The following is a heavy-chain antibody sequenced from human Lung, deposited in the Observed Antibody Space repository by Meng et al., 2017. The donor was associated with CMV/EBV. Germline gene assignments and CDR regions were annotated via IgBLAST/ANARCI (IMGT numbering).Heavy chain of an antibody. J-gene: IGHJ3*01. V-gene: IGHV3-48*03. D-gene: IGHD3-3*02. CDR1: GFTFNRYE. Sequence: GGSXRLXCSASGFTFNRYEMHWVRQAPGKGLEWVSYISGSGATIYYADSVKGRFTISRDNAKNLLYVQMNSLRAEDTALYYCARAGFCISPTCRSAFDFXGRGXGVTVSS. CDR2: ISGSGATI. CDR3: ARAGFCISPTCRSAFDF.